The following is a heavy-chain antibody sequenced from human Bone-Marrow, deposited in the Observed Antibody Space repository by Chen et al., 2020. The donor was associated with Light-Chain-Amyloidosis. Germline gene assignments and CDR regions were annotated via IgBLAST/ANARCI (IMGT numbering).Heavy chain of an antibody. CDR2: IYPDDSDA. J-gene: IGHJ4*02. V-gene: IGHV5-51*01. D-gene: IGHD5-12*01. CDR3: ARRRDGYNFDY. CDR1: GYTFPNYW. Sequence: EVQLAQSGPEVKKPGESLKISCKGSGYTFPNYWIGWVRQMPGKGLEWMGVIYPDDSDASYSPSFEGQVTISADKSITTAYLQWRSLKASDTAMYYCARRRDGYNFDYWGQGTLVTVSS.